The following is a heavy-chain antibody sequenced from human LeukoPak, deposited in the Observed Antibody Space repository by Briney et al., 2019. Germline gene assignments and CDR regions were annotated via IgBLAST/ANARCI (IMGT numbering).Heavy chain of an antibody. CDR1: GFTVSTNY. D-gene: IGHD3-22*01. CDR3: ARAAYDSGSYIVNHDY. V-gene: IGHV3-53*01. J-gene: IGHJ4*02. CDR2: IYRDDTT. Sequence: GGSLRLSCAASGFTVSTNYMSWVRQAPGKGLEWVSVIYRDDTTYYADSVKGRFTISRDNSKNTLYLQMSSVRAEDTAVYYCARAAYDSGSYIVNHDYWGQGTLVTVSS.